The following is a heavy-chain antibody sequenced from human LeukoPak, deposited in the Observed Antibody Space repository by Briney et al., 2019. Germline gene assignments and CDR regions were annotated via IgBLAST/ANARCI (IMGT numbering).Heavy chain of an antibody. CDR2: IKKDGSEK. J-gene: IGHJ4*02. V-gene: IGHV3-7*01. D-gene: IGHD3-22*01. CDR1: GFTFSSYS. CDR3: ARDLYRIVVVPHYFDY. Sequence: GSLRLSCAASGFTFSSYSMNWVRQAPGKGLEWVANIKKDGSEKYYVDSVKGRFTISRDNARNSLYLQMNSLRAEDTAVYYCARDLYRIVVVPHYFDYWGQGTLVTVSS.